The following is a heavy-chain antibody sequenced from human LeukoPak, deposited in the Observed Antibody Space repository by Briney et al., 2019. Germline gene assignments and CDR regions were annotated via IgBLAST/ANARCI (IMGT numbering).Heavy chain of an antibody. CDR3: ARDMTTVTMAAFGI. V-gene: IGHV3-48*01. J-gene: IGHJ3*02. CDR1: GFTFSSYS. D-gene: IGHD4-17*01. CDR2: ISSSSSTI. Sequence: RSGGSLRLSCAASGFTFSSYSMNWVRQAPGKGLEWVSYISSSSSTIYYADSVKGRFTISRDNAKNSLYLQMNSLRAEDTAVYYCARDMTTVTMAAFGIWGQGTMVTVSS.